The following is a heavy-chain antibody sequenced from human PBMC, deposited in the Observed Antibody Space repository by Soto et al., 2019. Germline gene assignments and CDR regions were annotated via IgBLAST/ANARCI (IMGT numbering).Heavy chain of an antibody. CDR2: ISGSGGST. CDR1: GFTFSSYA. V-gene: IGHV3-23*01. Sequence: GGSLRLACAASGFTFSSYAMSWVRQAPGKGLEWVSAISGSGGSTYYADSVKGRFTISRDNSKNTLYLQMNSLRAEDMSVYSCAKDTLRCGGMDVWGQGTTVTVSS. CDR3: AKDTLRCGGMDV. J-gene: IGHJ6*02.